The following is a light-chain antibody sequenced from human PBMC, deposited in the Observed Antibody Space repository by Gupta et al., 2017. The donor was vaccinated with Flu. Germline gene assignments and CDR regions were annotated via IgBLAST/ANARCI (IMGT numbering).Light chain of an antibody. Sequence: QTVVTQEPSLTVSPGGTVTLTCAISTGAVTSGHYPNWFQQKPGQAPRALIYGTSNKQSWTPARFSGSLLGGRAALTLSGVRPEDEGDYFCLLYNGAAQLLFGGGTKLTVL. CDR3: LLYNGAAQLL. V-gene: IGLV7-43*01. CDR2: GTS. J-gene: IGLJ2*01. CDR1: TGAVTSGHY.